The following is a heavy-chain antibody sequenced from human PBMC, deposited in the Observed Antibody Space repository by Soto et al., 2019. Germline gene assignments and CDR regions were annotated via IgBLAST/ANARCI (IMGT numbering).Heavy chain of an antibody. J-gene: IGHJ4*02. D-gene: IGHD3-22*01. V-gene: IGHV4-31*03. CDR2: VYYDGRT. Sequence: QVQLQESGPGLAKSSETLSLNCNVSGAFISRGGYYWSWIRQLPGKGLEWIGYVYYDGRTYYNPSLQSRLTMSVDTSENQFSLKLSSLTAADTAVYFCARGNHVFDSSGLDFDYWGQGMLVTVSS. CDR1: GAFISRGGYY. CDR3: ARGNHVFDSSGLDFDY.